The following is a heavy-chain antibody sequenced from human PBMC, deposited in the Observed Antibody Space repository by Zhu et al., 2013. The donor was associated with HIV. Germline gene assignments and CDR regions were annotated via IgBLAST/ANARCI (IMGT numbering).Heavy chain of an antibody. CDR2: ISPIFGTT. CDR3: AILYDSSGLFDY. D-gene: IGHD3-22*01. J-gene: IGHJ4*02. CDR1: GGTFSNYA. V-gene: IGHV1-69*06. Sequence: QVQLVQSGAEVKKPGSSVRVSCKASGGTFSNYAVSWVRQAPGQGLEWMGGISPIFGTTDYAQKFQGRVTITADRSTSTAYLELRSLRSEDTAVYYCAILYDSSGLFDYWGQGTLVTVSS.